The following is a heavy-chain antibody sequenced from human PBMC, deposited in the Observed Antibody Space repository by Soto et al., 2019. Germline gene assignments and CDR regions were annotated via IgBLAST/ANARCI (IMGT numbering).Heavy chain of an antibody. D-gene: IGHD3-3*01. CDR1: GASISSIINHY. CDR2: ISKSGST. CDR3: TRVQNWNFDS. Sequence: ETLSLTCTVSGASISSIINHYCSWIRQPPGKGLEWIGYISKSGSTSYNPSLQSRVIISVDTSTNQVSLNLASVTAADTAVYYCTRVQNWNFDSWGQGTLVTVSS. V-gene: IGHV4-4*09. J-gene: IGHJ4*02.